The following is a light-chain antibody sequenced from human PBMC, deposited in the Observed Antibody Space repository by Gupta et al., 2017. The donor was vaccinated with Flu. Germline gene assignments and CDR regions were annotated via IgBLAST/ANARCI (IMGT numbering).Light chain of an antibody. Sequence: PGLTQDPAVSVALRQTVRITCQGDTIRNSYASWYQQKPGQAPVLVIYDKNIRPSGSPARLSGSSSGSTASLTITGAQAEEEADYYCNSRDSTDNDQAVFGGGTKLTVL. CDR3: NSRDSTDNDQAV. V-gene: IGLV3-19*01. CDR2: DKN. J-gene: IGLJ2*01. CDR1: TIRNSY.